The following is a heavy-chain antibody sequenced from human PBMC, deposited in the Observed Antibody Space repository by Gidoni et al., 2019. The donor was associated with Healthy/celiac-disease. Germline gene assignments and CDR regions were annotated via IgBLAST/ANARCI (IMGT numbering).Heavy chain of an antibody. Sequence: QVQLVESGGGVVQPGRSLRLSCAASGFTFSSYGMHWVRQAPGKGLEWVAVISYDGSNKYYADSVKGRFTISRDNSKNTLYLQMNSLRAEDTAVYYCAKTQSRSSSYGNPYYYYYMDVWGKGTTVTVSS. CDR3: AKTQSRSSSYGNPYYYYYMDV. D-gene: IGHD6-13*01. J-gene: IGHJ6*03. CDR1: GFTFSSYG. V-gene: IGHV3-30*18. CDR2: ISYDGSNK.